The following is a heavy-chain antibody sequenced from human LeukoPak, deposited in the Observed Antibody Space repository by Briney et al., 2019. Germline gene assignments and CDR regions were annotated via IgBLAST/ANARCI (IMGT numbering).Heavy chain of an antibody. CDR1: GGTFSSYA. V-gene: IGHV1-69*05. D-gene: IGHD6-19*01. CDR3: ARGKYSGWSIFPDY. J-gene: IGHJ4*02. Sequence: SVKVSCKASGGTFSSYAISWVRQAPGQGLEWMGRIIPIFGTANYAQKLQGRVTITTDESTSTAYMELSSLRSEDTAVYYCARGKYSGWSIFPDYWGQGTLVTVSS. CDR2: IIPIFGTA.